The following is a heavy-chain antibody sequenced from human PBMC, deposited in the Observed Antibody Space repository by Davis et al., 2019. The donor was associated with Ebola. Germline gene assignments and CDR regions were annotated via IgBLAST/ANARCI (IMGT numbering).Heavy chain of an antibody. Sequence: GESLKISCAASGFTFSSYWMHWVRQAPGKGLVWVSRINSDGSSTSYADSVKGRFTISRDNAKNTLYLQMNSLRAEDTAVYYCARVRSDWFDPWGQGTLVTVSS. CDR2: INSDGSST. CDR3: ARVRSDWFDP. J-gene: IGHJ5*02. D-gene: IGHD3-16*02. V-gene: IGHV3-74*01. CDR1: GFTFSSYW.